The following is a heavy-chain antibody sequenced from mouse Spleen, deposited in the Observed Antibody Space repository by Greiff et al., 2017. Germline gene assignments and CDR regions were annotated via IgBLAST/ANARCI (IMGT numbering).Heavy chain of an antibody. V-gene: IGHV2-6-1*01. CDR2: IWSDGST. CDR1: GFSLTSYG. D-gene: IGHD1-1*01. Sequence: VQVVESGPGLVAPSQSLSITCTISGFSLTSYGVHWVRQPPGKGLEWLVVIWSDGSTTYNSALKSRLSISKDNSKSQVFLKMNSLQTDDTAMYYCARQGLLRGYYAMDYWGQGTSVTVSS. CDR3: ARQGLLRGYYAMDY. J-gene: IGHJ4*01.